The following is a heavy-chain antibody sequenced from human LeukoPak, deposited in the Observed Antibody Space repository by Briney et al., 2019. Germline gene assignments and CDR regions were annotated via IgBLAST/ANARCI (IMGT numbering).Heavy chain of an antibody. V-gene: IGHV4-59*01. D-gene: IGHD3-22*01. CDR1: GGSISSYY. CDR2: IYYSGST. J-gene: IGHJ4*02. CDR3: ARVDSSGYYYPPWYFDY. Sequence: SETLSLTCTVSGGSISSYYWSWIRQPPGKGLEWIGYIYYSGSTNYNPSLKSRVTISVDTSKNQFSLKLSSVTAADTAVYYCARVDSSGYYYPPWYFDYWGQGTLVTVSS.